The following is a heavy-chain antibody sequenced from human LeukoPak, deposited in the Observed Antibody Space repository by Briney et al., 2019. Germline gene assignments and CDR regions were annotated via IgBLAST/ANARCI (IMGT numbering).Heavy chain of an antibody. CDR3: AVINWNDGATFDY. D-gene: IGHD1-20*01. CDR2: IVVGSGNT. Sequence: VASVKVSCKASGFTFTSSAMQWVRQARGQRLEWIGWIVVGSGNTNYAQKFQERVTITRDMSTSTAYMELSSLRSEDTAVYYCAVINWNDGATFDYWGQGTLVTVSS. CDR1: GFTFTSSA. J-gene: IGHJ4*02. V-gene: IGHV1-58*02.